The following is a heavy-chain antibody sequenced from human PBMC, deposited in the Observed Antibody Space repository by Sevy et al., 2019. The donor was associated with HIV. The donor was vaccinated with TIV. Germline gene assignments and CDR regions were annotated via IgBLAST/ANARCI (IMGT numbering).Heavy chain of an antibody. CDR3: VRRGVDSSGYYYVSYFDY. CDR1: GFTFNSYA. CDR2: IGSNGGST. V-gene: IGHV3-64D*06. Sequence: GGSLRLSCSASGFTFNSYAMHWVRQAPGKGLEYVSAIGSNGGSTYYADSMKGRFTISRDNSKNTLYLQMSSLRAEDTAVYYCVRRGVDSSGYYYVSYFDYWGQGTLVTVSS. J-gene: IGHJ4*02. D-gene: IGHD3-22*01.